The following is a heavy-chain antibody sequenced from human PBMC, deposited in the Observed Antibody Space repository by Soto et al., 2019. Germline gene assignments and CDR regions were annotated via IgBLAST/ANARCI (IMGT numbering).Heavy chain of an antibody. V-gene: IGHV5-10-1*01. CDR2: IDPSDSYT. J-gene: IGHJ6*02. CDR3: ARRGYSYGPSFDCYYYGMDV. CDR1: GYSFTSYW. Sequence: PGESLKSSCKGSGYSFTSYWISWVRQKHGKGLEWMGRIDPSDSYTNYSPSFQGHVTISADKSISTAYLQWSSLKASDTAMYYCARRGYSYGPSFDCYYYGMDVWGQGTTVTVSS. D-gene: IGHD5-18*01.